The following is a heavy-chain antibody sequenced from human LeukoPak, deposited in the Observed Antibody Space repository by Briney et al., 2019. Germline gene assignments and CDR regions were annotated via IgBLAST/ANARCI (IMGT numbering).Heavy chain of an antibody. CDR2: ISGSGST. Sequence: GGSLRLSCAASGFSFSTNGMRWVRQAPGKGLEWVSAISGSGSTYYSDSVKGRFSISRENSKYTASFQMNNLRGADTAVFQCGKMQGYGDYWGQGTLVAVSS. D-gene: IGHD5-18*01. J-gene: IGHJ4*02. CDR3: GKMQGYGDY. CDR1: GFSFSTNG. V-gene: IGHV3-23*01.